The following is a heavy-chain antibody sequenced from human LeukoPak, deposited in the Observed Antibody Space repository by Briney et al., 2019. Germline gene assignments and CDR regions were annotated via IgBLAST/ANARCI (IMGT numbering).Heavy chain of an antibody. V-gene: IGHV3-23*01. Sequence: GRSLRLSCAASGFTFSSYGMHWVRQAPGKGLEWVSAISGSGGSTYYADSVKGRFTISRDNSKNTLYLQMNSLRAEDTAVYYCATLGHSNYTWFDPWGQGTLVTVSS. J-gene: IGHJ5*02. CDR1: GFTFSSYG. D-gene: IGHD4-11*01. CDR2: ISGSGGST. CDR3: ATLGHSNYTWFDP.